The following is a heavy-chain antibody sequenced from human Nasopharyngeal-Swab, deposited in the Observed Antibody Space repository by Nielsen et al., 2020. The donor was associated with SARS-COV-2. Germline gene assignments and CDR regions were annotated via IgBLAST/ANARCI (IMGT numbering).Heavy chain of an antibody. CDR3: AQEIRPNDY. V-gene: IGHV3-74*01. CDR2: INPAGSTT. CDR1: GFTFSDYW. D-gene: IGHD6-6*01. Sequence: GESLKISCAPSGFTFSDYWMHWVRQAPGKGLVWVSRINPAGSTTDYEDSVRGRFTISRDNAKNTLYLQMNSLRAEDTAVYYCAQEIRPNDYWGQGTLVTVSS. J-gene: IGHJ4*02.